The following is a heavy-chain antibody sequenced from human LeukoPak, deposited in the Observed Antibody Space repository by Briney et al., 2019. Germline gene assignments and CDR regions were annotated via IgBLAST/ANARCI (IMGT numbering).Heavy chain of an antibody. Sequence: KVGESLKISCRGSGYSFTTYWIGWVRQLPGKGLEWMGIIYPGDSDSRYSPSFQGQVTISADTSINTAYLQWSNLKASDTAMYYCARHRGYSYGYLLDHWGQGTLVTVSS. CDR3: ARHRGYSYGYLLDH. D-gene: IGHD5-18*01. CDR1: GYSFTTYW. J-gene: IGHJ4*02. CDR2: IYPGDSDS. V-gene: IGHV5-51*01.